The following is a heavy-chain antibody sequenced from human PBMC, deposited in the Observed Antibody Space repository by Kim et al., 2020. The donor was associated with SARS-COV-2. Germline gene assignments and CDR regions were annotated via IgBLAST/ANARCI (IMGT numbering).Heavy chain of an antibody. CDR3: AGAARRNYDY. CDR1: GGSFSGYY. J-gene: IGHJ4*02. Sequence: SETLSLTCAVYGGSFSGYYWSWIRQPPGKGLEWIGEINHSGSTSYNPSLKSRVTISVDTSKNQFSLKLSSVTAADTAVYYCAGAARRNYDYWGQGTLVTV. V-gene: IGHV4-34*01. CDR2: INHSGST. D-gene: IGHD6-6*01.